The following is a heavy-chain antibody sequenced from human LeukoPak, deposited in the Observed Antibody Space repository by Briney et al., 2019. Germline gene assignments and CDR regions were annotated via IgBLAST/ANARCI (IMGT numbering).Heavy chain of an antibody. CDR2: ISGSGGST. V-gene: IGHV3-23*01. Sequence: PGGSLRLSCAASGFTFSSYAMSWVRQAPGKGLEWVSAISGSGGSTYYADSVKGRFTISRDNSKNTLYLQMNSLRAEDTAVYYCAKMSPTTVVISRGRSYFQHWGQGTLVTVSS. D-gene: IGHD4-23*01. CDR1: GFTFSSYA. CDR3: AKMSPTTVVISRGRSYFQH. J-gene: IGHJ1*01.